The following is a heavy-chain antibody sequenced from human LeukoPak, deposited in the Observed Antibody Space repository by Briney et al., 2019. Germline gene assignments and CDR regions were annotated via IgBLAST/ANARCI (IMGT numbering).Heavy chain of an antibody. CDR3: ARASTGGWAPFDY. CDR2: ISGSGGDT. D-gene: IGHD6-19*01. V-gene: IGHV3-23*01. Sequence: GGSLRLSCVASRFLFTNYAMTWVRQAPGKGLEWVSVISGSGGDTHYADSVKGRFTISRDNSKNTLNLQMNSLRAEDTAVYHCARASTGGWAPFDYWGQGTLVTVSS. CDR1: RFLFTNYA. J-gene: IGHJ4*02.